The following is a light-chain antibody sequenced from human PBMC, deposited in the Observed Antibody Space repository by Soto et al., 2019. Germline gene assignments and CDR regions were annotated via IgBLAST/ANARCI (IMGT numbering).Light chain of an antibody. CDR2: GNS. CDR3: QSYDSSLSGRYV. Sequence: QSVLTQPPSVSGAPGQRVTISCTGSSSNIGAGHDVHWYQQLPGTAPKLLIYGNSNRPSGVPDRFSGSKSGTSASLAITGLQAEDEADYYCQSYDSSLSGRYVFGTGTKVTVL. CDR1: SSNIGAGHD. J-gene: IGLJ1*01. V-gene: IGLV1-40*01.